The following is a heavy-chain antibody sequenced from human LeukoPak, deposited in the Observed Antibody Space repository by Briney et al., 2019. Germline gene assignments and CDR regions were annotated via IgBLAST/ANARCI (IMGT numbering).Heavy chain of an antibody. CDR1: DFSFITYA. CDR2: ISGVGDAT. CDR3: AKDGDWNHDYYFDY. J-gene: IGHJ4*02. Sequence: GGSLRLSCAASDFSFITYAMSWVRQAPGKGLEWVSTISGVGDATYYADSVKGRFTVSRDNSKNTLYLQMNSLRAEDTAVYYCAKDGDWNHDYYFDYWGQRTLVTVSS. D-gene: IGHD1-1*01. V-gene: IGHV3-23*01.